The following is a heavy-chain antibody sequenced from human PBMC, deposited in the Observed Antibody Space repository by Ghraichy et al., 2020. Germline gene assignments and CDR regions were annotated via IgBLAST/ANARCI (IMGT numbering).Heavy chain of an antibody. D-gene: IGHD3-9*01. J-gene: IGHJ4*02. CDR1: EYTFTGYY. CDR3: ARSTMNGFFDY. V-gene: IGHV1-2*02. Sequence: ASVKVSCKASEYTFTGYYFHWVRQAPGQGLEWMGWINPNSGGTNYAQKFQGRVTMTRDTSISSASMELSRLRSDDTAVYYCARSTMNGFFDYWGQGTLVTVSS. CDR2: INPNSGGT.